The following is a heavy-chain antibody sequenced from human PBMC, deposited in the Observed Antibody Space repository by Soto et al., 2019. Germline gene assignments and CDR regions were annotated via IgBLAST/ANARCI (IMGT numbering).Heavy chain of an antibody. J-gene: IGHJ4*02. CDR2: INAGDGNT. V-gene: IGHV1-3*01. Sequence: ASVKVSCKASGYTFTNYAMHWVRQAPGQRLEWMGWINAGDGNTKYSQKFQGRVSITRDTSASTAYMEVSSLRSEDRAVYYCARSPTNMVRGVIAFYFDYWGQGTLVTVSS. CDR3: ARSPTNMVRGVIAFYFDY. CDR1: GYTFTNYA. D-gene: IGHD3-10*01.